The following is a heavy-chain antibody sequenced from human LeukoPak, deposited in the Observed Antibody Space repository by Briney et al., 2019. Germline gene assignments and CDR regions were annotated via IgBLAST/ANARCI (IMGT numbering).Heavy chain of an antibody. J-gene: IGHJ4*02. CDR2: ISDSGGST. Sequence: PGGSLRLSCLASGFTFSRYSMKWVRQAPGKGLEWVSSISDSGGSTYYADYVKGRFTISRDNSKNTLYLQMNSLRAEDTAVYYCARRPLGIYFDYWGQGTYFDYWGQGTLVTVSS. V-gene: IGHV3-23*01. CDR1: GFTFSRYS. D-gene: IGHD1-26*01. CDR3: ARRPLGIYFDYWGQGTYFDY.